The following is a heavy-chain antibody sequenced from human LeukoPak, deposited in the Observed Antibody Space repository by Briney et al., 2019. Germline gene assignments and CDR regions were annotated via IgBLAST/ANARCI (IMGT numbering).Heavy chain of an antibody. CDR1: GFTFSTYA. Sequence: GTSLRLSCAASGFTFSTYAMDWVRQAPGKGLEWVAVISTDGSTHYADSVKGRFTISRDNSKNTLYLQMNSLRVEDTAVYYCVRDTYGSSWAPWFCWGQGSRVTVSS. CDR3: VRDTYGSSWAPWFC. D-gene: IGHD6-13*01. V-gene: IGHV3-30*04. J-gene: IGHJ4*02. CDR2: ISTDGST.